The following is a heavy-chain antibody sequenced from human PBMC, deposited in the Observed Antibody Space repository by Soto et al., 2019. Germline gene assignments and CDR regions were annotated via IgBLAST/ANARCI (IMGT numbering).Heavy chain of an antibody. V-gene: IGHV1-18*01. J-gene: IGHJ2*01. D-gene: IGHD2-15*01. CDR1: GYTFTSYG. CDR3: ARETYCSGGSCRHWYFDL. Sequence: QVQLVQSGAEVKKPGASVKVSCKASGYTFTSYGINWVRQAPGQGLEWMGWISAYNGNTNYAQKLQGRVTMTTDTSTSTAYMELRSLRSDDTAVYYCARETYCSGGSCRHWYFDLWGRGTLVTVSS. CDR2: ISAYNGNT.